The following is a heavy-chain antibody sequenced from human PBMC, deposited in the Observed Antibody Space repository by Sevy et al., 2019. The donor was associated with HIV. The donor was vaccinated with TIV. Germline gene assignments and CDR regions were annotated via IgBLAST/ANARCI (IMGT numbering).Heavy chain of an antibody. Sequence: GGSLRLSCAASGFTFSSYAMSWVRQAPGKGLGWVSGISGSGGSTYYANSVKGRFTISRDNSKNTVYLQMNSLRAEDTAVYYCAIYRGGSWGQGTLVTVSS. CDR2: ISGSGGST. CDR3: AIYRGGS. V-gene: IGHV3-23*01. D-gene: IGHD1-26*01. CDR1: GFTFSSYA. J-gene: IGHJ5*02.